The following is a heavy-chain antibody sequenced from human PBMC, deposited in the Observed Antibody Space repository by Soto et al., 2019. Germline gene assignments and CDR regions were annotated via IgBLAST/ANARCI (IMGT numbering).Heavy chain of an antibody. CDR2: ISSASTYL. Sequence: PGGSLRLSCAATGFTFDSYTMNWVRQAPGKGLEWVSSISSASTYLYYADSVKGRFTISRDNARNSLYLQIYSLRAEDTAVYYCAKDGSIAVAGTDYWGQGTLVTVSS. J-gene: IGHJ4*02. V-gene: IGHV3-21*01. CDR3: AKDGSIAVAGTDY. CDR1: GFTFDSYT. D-gene: IGHD6-19*01.